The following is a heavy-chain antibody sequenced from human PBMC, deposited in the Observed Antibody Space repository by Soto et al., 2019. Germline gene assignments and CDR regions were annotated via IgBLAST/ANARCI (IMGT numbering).Heavy chain of an antibody. V-gene: IGHV3-13*01. CDR3: TRETPPTGMEV. J-gene: IGHJ6*02. Sequence: EVQLVESGGGLVQPGGSLRLSCAASGFTLSSYDIHWVRQATGEGLAWVSGIGSRGDTHYADSVKGRFIISREDGKNSLYLEMNNLRVGDTAVYYCTRETPPTGMEVWGQGATVTVSS. CDR1: GFTLSSYD. CDR2: IGSRGDT. D-gene: IGHD2-15*01.